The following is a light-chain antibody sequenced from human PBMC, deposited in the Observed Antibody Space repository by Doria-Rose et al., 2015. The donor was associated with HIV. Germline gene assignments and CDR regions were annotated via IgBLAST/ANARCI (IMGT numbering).Light chain of an antibody. CDR3: LQYGTSWT. CDR1: QCFSSTC. CDR2: DGS. Sequence: TQSPGTLSLSPGERATLSCRASQCFSSTCLAWYQQKPGQAPSLLIYDGSTRATGISDRFSASRSGTDFTRTINRLEPEDFAPYYCLQYGTSWTFGQGTKVEI. V-gene: IGKV3-20*01. J-gene: IGKJ1*01.